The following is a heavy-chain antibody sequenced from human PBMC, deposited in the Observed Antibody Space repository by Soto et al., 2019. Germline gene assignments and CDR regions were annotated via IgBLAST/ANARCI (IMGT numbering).Heavy chain of an antibody. CDR3: ARATSWTGYAAQFDY. CDR2: INSGGSST. CDR1: GITFSNYW. D-gene: IGHD3-9*01. J-gene: IGHJ4*02. Sequence: EVQLVESGGGLVQPGGSLRLSCAASGITFSNYWMHWVRQAPGKGLVWVSRINSGGSSTNYADSVKGRFTISRDNAKNTLYLQMNSLRAEDTAVYYCARATSWTGYAAQFDYWGQGALVTVSS. V-gene: IGHV3-74*01.